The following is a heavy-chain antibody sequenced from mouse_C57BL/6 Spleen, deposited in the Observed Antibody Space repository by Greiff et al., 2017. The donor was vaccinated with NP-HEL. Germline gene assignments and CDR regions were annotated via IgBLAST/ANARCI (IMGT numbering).Heavy chain of an antibody. J-gene: IGHJ2*01. Sequence: QVQLQQSGAELARPGASVKLSCKASGYTFTSYGISWVKQRTGQGLEWIGEIYPRSGNTYYNEKFKGKATLTADKSSSTAYMELRSLTSEDSAVYFCAREGYDYDAGDYWGQGTTLTVSS. D-gene: IGHD2-4*01. CDR1: GYTFTSYG. V-gene: IGHV1-81*01. CDR2: IYPRSGNT. CDR3: AREGYDYDAGDY.